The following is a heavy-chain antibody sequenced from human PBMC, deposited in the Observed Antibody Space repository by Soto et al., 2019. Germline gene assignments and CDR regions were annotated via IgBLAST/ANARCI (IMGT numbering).Heavy chain of an antibody. CDR3: AKDRGAAAPYYYDMDV. CDR2: ISYDGSDK. J-gene: IGHJ6*02. CDR1: GFTFSSYA. V-gene: IGHV3-30*04. Sequence: GGSLRLSCAASGFTFSSYAMHWVRQAPGKGLEWVAVISYDGSDKYYADSVKGRFTISRDNSKSTLYLQMNSLRAEDTAVYYCAKDRGAAAPYYYDMDVWGQGTTVTVSS. D-gene: IGHD6-13*01.